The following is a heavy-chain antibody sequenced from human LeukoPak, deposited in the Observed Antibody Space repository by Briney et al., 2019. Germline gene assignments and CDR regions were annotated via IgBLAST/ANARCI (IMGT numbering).Heavy chain of an antibody. V-gene: IGHV2-70*11. CDR1: GFSISTSGMC. Sequence: ESGPTLVNPTQTLTLTCTFSGFSISTSGMCVSWIRQPPGKALEWLARIDWDDDKYYSTSLKTRLTISKDTSKNQVVLTMTNMDPVDTATYYCARIPMIVAAPSDDDAFDIWGQGTMVTVSS. J-gene: IGHJ3*02. CDR3: ARIPMIVAAPSDDDAFDI. D-gene: IGHD3-22*01. CDR2: IDWDDDK.